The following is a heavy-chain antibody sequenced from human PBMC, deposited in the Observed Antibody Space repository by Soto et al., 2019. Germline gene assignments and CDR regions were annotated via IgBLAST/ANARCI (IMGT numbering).Heavy chain of an antibody. CDR1: GFSFNDYS. CDR3: ARQRSMDV. Sequence: EVQLVESGGGLVQPGGSLRLSCAASGFSFNDYSMNWVRQAPGKGLEWVSYISRSSGTIYYADSVKGRFTISRDNAKNSLYLRMNRLRAEDTAVYYCARQRSMDVWGQGTTVTVSS. J-gene: IGHJ6*02. CDR2: ISRSSGTI. V-gene: IGHV3-48*01.